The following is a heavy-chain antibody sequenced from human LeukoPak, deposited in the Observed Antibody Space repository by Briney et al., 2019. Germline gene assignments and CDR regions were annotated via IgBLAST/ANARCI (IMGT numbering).Heavy chain of an antibody. J-gene: IGHJ3*02. CDR3: AKVVEAAVSHDAFDI. D-gene: IGHD6-25*01. Sequence: PSETLSLTCDVSGGSISRSNWWGWVRQPPGQGLEWIGEIYHSGSSNYNPSVRSRVTISVDKSKNQFSLRLSSVTAADTAVYYCAKVVEAAVSHDAFDIWGQGTMVTVSS. V-gene: IGHV4-4*02. CDR1: GGSISRSNW. CDR2: IYHSGSS.